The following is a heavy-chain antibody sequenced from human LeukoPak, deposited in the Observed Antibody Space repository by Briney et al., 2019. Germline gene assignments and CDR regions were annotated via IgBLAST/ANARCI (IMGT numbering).Heavy chain of an antibody. V-gene: IGHV3-33*01. CDR3: ARASVAGYFDY. D-gene: IGHD3-9*01. J-gene: IGHJ4*02. Sequence: GRSLRLSCAASGFTFSSYGMHWVRQAPGKGLEWVAVIWNDGINKYYADSVKGRFTISRDNSKNTLYLQMNSLRAEDTAVYYCARASVAGYFDYWGQGTLVTVSA. CDR2: IWNDGINK. CDR1: GFTFSSYG.